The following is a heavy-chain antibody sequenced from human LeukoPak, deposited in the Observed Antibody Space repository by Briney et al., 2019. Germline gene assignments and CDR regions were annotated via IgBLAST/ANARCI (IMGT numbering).Heavy chain of an antibody. CDR2: IKKDGSER. D-gene: IGHD2-15*01. CDR3: ATISSPLDY. V-gene: IGHV3-7*01. CDR1: GFTLSGYW. J-gene: IGHJ4*02. Sequence: GGSLRLSCAASGFTLSGYWMSWVRQAPGKGLKWVANIKKDGSERYYVDFVKGRFTISRDNAKNSVYLQMNSLRVEDTAMYYCATISSPLDYWGQGTLVTVSS.